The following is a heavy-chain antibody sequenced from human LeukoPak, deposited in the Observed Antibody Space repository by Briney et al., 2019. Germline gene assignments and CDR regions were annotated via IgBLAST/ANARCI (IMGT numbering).Heavy chain of an antibody. CDR2: ISAYNGNT. V-gene: IGHV1-18*01. Sequence: ASVKVSCKASDYTFASYGISWVRQAPGQGLEWMGWISAYNGNTKYAQKFQGRVTMTTDTSTSTAYMELRSLRSDDTAVYYCASVVGATILDYWGQGTLVTVSS. CDR3: ASVVGATILDY. J-gene: IGHJ4*02. D-gene: IGHD1-26*01. CDR1: DYTFASYG.